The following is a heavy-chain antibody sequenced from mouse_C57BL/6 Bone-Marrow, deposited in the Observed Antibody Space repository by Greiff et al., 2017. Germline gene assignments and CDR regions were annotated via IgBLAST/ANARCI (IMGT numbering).Heavy chain of an antibody. D-gene: IGHD2-5*01. CDR2: INPSNGGT. CDR3: ARKPAYCSNFWFAY. Sequence: QVQLQQPGTELVKPGASVKLSCKASGYTFTSYWMHWVKQRPGQGLEWIGNINPSNGGTNYNEKFKSKATLTVDKSSSTAYMQLSSLTAEDSAVYYCARKPAYCSNFWFAYWGQGTLVTVSA. J-gene: IGHJ3*01. V-gene: IGHV1-53*01. CDR1: GYTFTSYW.